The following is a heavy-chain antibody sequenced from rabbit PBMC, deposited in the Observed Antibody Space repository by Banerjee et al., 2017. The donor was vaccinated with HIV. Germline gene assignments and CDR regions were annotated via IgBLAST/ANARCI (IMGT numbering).Heavy chain of an antibody. CDR3: ARDLAGVIGWNFNL. Sequence: QEQLEESGGDLVKPEGTLTLTCTASGFSFSSGYWICWVRQASGKGLEWIGCIYTGSGATYYANWVNGRFTISRSTSLNTVDLKMTSLTAADTATYFCARDLAGVIGWNFNLWGPGTLVTVS. D-gene: IGHD4-1*01. J-gene: IGHJ4*01. V-gene: IGHV1S43*01. CDR1: GFSFSSGYW. CDR2: IYTGSGAT.